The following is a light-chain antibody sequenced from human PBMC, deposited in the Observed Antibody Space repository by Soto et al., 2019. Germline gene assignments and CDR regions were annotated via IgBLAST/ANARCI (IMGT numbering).Light chain of an antibody. CDR3: NSYAGSNNWV. CDR1: SSDVGGYNC. V-gene: IGLV2-8*01. Sequence: QSALTQPPSASGSPGQSVTISCTGTSSDVGGYNCVSWYQQHPGKAPKLMIYEVSKRPSGVPDRFSGSKSGNTASLTVSGLQAEDEADYYCNSYAGSNNWVFGGGTKVTVL. CDR2: EVS. J-gene: IGLJ3*02.